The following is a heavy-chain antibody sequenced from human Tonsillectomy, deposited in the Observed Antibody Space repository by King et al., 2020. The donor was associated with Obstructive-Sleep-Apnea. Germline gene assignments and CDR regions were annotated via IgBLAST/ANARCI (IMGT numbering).Heavy chain of an antibody. CDR1: GGSISSYH. V-gene: IGHV4-59*08. CDR3: ARTPPRGGMDV. Sequence: VQLQESGPGLVKPSETLSLTCTVSGGSISSYHWSWIRQPPGKGLEWIGYIYYSGSTHYNPPLSSRVTISVDTSNNQFSLKLTSVAAADPAIYYCARTPPRGGMDVWGQGTTVTVSS. J-gene: IGHJ6*02. CDR2: IYYSGST. D-gene: IGHD5-24*01.